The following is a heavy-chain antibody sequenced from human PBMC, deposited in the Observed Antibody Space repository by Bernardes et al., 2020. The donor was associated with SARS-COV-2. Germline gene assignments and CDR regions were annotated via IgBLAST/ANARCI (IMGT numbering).Heavy chain of an antibody. D-gene: IGHD4-17*01. CDR3: ARVRSVPTTYYYMDV. CDR1: GPSFSVYY. Sequence: SETLSLTCAVYGPSFSVYYWSWIRHPPGNWLEWIGAINPIGSTNDNPSLKSRFTISVDTSKNQCSLKMSSVTAADTAVDYCARVRSVPTTYYYMDVWGKGTTVTVSS. CDR2: INPIGST. J-gene: IGHJ6*03. V-gene: IGHV4-34*01.